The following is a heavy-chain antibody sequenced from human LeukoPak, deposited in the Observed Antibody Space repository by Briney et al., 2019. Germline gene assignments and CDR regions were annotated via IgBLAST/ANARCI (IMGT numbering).Heavy chain of an antibody. Sequence: PGGSLRLSCAASGFTFSSYWMSWVRQAPGKGLEWVANIKQDGSEKYYVDSVKGRFTNSRDNAKNSLYLQMNSLRAEDTAVYYCARDDCSSISCYHNWFDPWGQGTLVTVSS. CDR1: GFTFSSYW. CDR2: IKQDGSEK. CDR3: ARDDCSSISCYHNWFDP. V-gene: IGHV3-7*01. J-gene: IGHJ5*02. D-gene: IGHD2-2*01.